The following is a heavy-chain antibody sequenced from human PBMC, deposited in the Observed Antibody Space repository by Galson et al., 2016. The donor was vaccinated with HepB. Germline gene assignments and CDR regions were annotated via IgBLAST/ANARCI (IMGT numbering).Heavy chain of an antibody. CDR1: GFNFSSYA. CDR3: VLMVRGIIQVD. Sequence: SLRLSCAASGFNFSSYAMHWVRQAPGKGLQYVSTISSDGADTYYGDSVKGRFSISRDNSKNILYLQMSSLRAEDTAVYYCVLMVRGIIQVDWGQGTLVTVSS. CDR2: ISSDGADT. V-gene: IGHV3-64D*06. J-gene: IGHJ4*02. D-gene: IGHD3-10*01.